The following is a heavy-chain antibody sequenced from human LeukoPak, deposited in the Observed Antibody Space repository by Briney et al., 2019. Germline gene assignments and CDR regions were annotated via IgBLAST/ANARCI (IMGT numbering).Heavy chain of an antibody. CDR2: INPNSGGT. D-gene: IGHD2-2*01. CDR3: ARTKPPCTSCLLLDY. Sequence: ASVKVSCKASGYTFTGYYIHWLRQAPGQGLEWMGWINPNSGGTNYAQKFQGLVTMSRDTSITTAYMELNRLISDDTAVYFCARTKPPCTSCLLLDYWGQGTLATVSS. V-gene: IGHV1-2*02. J-gene: IGHJ4*02. CDR1: GYTFTGYY.